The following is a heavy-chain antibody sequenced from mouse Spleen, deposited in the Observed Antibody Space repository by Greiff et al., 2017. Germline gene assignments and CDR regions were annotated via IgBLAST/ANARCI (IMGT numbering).Heavy chain of an antibody. Sequence: QVQLKESGAELARPGASVKMSCKASGYTFTSYTMHWVKQRPGQGLEWIGYINPSSGYTKYNQKFKDKATLTADKSSSTAYMQLSSLTSEDSAVYYCASLRYRYFDVWGAGTTVTVSS. CDR2: INPSSGYT. CDR1: GYTFTSYT. J-gene: IGHJ1*01. V-gene: IGHV1-4*01. CDR3: ASLRYRYFDV.